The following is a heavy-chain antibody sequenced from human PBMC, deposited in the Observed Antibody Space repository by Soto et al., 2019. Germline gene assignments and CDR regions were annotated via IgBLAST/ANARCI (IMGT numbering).Heavy chain of an antibody. CDR2: MYYTGNK. J-gene: IGHJ5*02. Sequence: SETLSLTCTIYGGSISSYYWDWIRQPPGKGLEWIGAMYYTGNKNYNPSLESRVTMSVDTSKNQFSLKLSSVTPTDTAVYYCARRSSSSLGSLFDPWGRGILVTVSS. CDR1: GGSISSYY. CDR3: ARRSSSSLGSLFDP. D-gene: IGHD6-6*01. V-gene: IGHV4-39*01.